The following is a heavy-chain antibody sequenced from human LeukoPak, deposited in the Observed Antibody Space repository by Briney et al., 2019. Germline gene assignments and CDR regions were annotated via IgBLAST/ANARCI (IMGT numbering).Heavy chain of an antibody. CDR1: GHSISSYY. D-gene: IGHD5-12*01. CDR3: ARDQTAGYAPPLPYYYYMDV. CDR2: IYMSGST. V-gene: IGHV4-4*07. Sequence: PSETLSLPCTVSGHSISSYYWSWIRQPAGKGLEWGGRIYMSGSTKYNSSLKRRVTLSLDKSKNQLSLKLTPVPAADTAVYYCARDQTAGYAPPLPYYYYMDVWGKGTTVTVSS. J-gene: IGHJ6*03.